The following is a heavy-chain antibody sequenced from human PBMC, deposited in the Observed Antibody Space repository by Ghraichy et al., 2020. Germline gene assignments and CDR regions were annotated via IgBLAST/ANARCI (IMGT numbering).Heavy chain of an antibody. CDR2: ISAYNGNT. Sequence: ASVKVSCKASGYTFTSYGISWVRQAPGQGLEWMGWISAYNGNTNYAQKLQGRVTKTTDTSTSTAYMELSSLRSEDTAVYYCARICREGEVTSAFDIWGQGTMVTVSS. CDR1: GYTFTSYG. V-gene: IGHV1-18*04. CDR3: ARICREGEVTSAFDI. J-gene: IGHJ3*02. D-gene: IGHD4-17*01.